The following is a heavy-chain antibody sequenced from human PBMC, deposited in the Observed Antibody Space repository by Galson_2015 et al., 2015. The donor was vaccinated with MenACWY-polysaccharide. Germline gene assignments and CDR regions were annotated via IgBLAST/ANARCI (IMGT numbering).Heavy chain of an antibody. CDR2: INPNSGDT. CDR1: GYTFTSYY. D-gene: IGHD1-26*01. Sequence: SVKVSCKASGYTFTSYYMHWVRQAPGQGLEWMGIINPNSGDTNYAQNFQGRVTMTRDTSISTAYMELSRLRSDDTAVYYCAREWELRYWGQGTLVTVSS. J-gene: IGHJ4*02. V-gene: IGHV1-2*02. CDR3: AREWELRY.